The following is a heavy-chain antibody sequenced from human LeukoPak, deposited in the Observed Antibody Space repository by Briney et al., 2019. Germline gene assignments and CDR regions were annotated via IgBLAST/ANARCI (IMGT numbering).Heavy chain of an antibody. CDR1: GGSISSSSYY. D-gene: IGHD3-22*01. CDR2: IYYTRST. Sequence: PSETLSLTCTVSGGSISSSSYYWGWIRQPLGKGLEWIGSIYYTRSTYYNPSLKSRVTISVDTSKNQFSLKLTSVTAADTAVYYCARGVTMIVVVIHDWYFDLWGRGTLVTVSS. J-gene: IGHJ2*01. V-gene: IGHV4-39*01. CDR3: ARGVTMIVVVIHDWYFDL.